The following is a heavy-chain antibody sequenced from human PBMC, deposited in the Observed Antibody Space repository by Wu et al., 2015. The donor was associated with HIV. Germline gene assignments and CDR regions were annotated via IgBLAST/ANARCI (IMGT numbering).Heavy chain of an antibody. CDR1: GYTFTGYY. V-gene: IGHV1-46*01. D-gene: IGHD3-22*01. J-gene: IGHJ4*02. Sequence: QVQLVQSGAEVKKPGASVKVSCKAYGYTFTGYYIHWVRQAPGQGLEWMGIINPSGGSTSYAQKFQGRVTMTRDTSTSTVYMELSSLRSEDTAVYYCARERVDYDSSGYRAHRGHHFDYWGQGNAGHRLL. CDR2: INPSGGST. CDR3: ARERVDYDSSGYRAHRGHHFDY.